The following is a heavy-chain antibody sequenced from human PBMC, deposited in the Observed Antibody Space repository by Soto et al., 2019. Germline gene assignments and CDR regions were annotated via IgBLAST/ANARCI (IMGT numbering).Heavy chain of an antibody. D-gene: IGHD3-10*01. Sequence: QVQLVQSGAEVKKPGSSVKVSCKASGGTFSSYAISWVRQAPGQGLEWMGGIIPIFGTANYAQKFQGRVXIXAXXSTSTAYMELSSLRSEDTAVYYCARRGDYYYGMDVWGQGTTVTVSS. V-gene: IGHV1-69*12. CDR2: IIPIFGTA. CDR1: GGTFSSYA. CDR3: ARRGDYYYGMDV. J-gene: IGHJ6*02.